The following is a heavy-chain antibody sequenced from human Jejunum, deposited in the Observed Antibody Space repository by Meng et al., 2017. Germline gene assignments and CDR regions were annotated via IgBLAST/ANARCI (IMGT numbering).Heavy chain of an antibody. V-gene: IGHV4-4*02. CDR2: IYHSGST. CDR3: ARGGYYSFDY. D-gene: IGHD5-18*01. CDR1: GGSISSVYW. Sequence: HGERKGAGPGLVKPSETRSLTCAVSGGSISSVYWWTWVRQSPGKGLEWIGEIYHSGSTNYNPSLKSRVTISVDRSKNQFSLKLTSVTAADTAVYYCARGGYYSFDYWGQGTLVTVSS. J-gene: IGHJ4*02.